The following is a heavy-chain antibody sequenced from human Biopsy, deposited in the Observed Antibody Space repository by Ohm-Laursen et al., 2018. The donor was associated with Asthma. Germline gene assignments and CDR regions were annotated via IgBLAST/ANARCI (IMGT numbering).Heavy chain of an antibody. CDR2: ISFDGTNR. V-gene: IGHV3-30*18. CDR3: AKEVFPGWELRRGPDS. D-gene: IGHD1-26*01. Sequence: SLRLSCAASGFTFSNYGMHWVRQAPGKGLDWVAVISFDGTNRNYTDPVKGRFTISRDNSRNTLHLEMNSLRAEDTAVYFCAKEVFPGWELRRGPDSWGQGTLVTGAS. CDR1: GFTFSNYG. J-gene: IGHJ4*02.